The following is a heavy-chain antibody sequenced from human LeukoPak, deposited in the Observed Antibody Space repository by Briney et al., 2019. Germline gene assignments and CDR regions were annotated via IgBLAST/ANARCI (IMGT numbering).Heavy chain of an antibody. CDR2: MNPNSGNT. V-gene: IGHV1-8*01. CDR3: ARGVLRYFVAFDS. J-gene: IGHJ4*02. D-gene: IGHD3-9*01. Sequence: ASVTVSCKASGYTFTTYDITGVRQATGQGVEWMGWMNPNSGNTGYAQKFQGRVTMTSDTSISTAYMELSSLRSDDTAVYYCARGVLRYFVAFDSWGQGTLVTVSS. CDR1: GYTFTTYD.